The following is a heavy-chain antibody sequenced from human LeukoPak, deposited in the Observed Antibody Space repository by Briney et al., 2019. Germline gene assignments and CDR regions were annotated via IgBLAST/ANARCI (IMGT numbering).Heavy chain of an antibody. CDR2: MYPDDFDT. J-gene: IGHJ4*02. CDR1: GYSFTSSW. V-gene: IGHV5-51*01. Sequence: GESLKISCKGSGYSFTSSWIGWVRQMPGKALEWVGIMYPDDFDTRYSPSFQGQVTISADKSVTTAYLQWSSLKASDTAMYYCTTGSYNYYFDHWGQGTLVTVSS. CDR3: TTGSYNYYFDH. D-gene: IGHD3-10*01.